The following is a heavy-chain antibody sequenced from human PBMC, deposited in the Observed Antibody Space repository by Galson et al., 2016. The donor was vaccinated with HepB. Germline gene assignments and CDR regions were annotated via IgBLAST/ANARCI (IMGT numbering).Heavy chain of an antibody. V-gene: IGHV1-3*01. Sequence: VKVSCKASGYTLTAYPMHWVRQAPGQRFEWMGWIIPGNGNTKYSQNFQGRITTTRDTSASTGYMELSSLRSEDTAVYYYFGMDVWGKGTTVTVSS. CDR3: FGMDV. CDR1: GYTLTAYP. CDR2: IIPGNGNT. J-gene: IGHJ6*04.